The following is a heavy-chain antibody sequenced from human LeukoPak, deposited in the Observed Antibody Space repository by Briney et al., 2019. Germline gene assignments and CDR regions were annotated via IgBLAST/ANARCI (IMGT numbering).Heavy chain of an antibody. J-gene: IGHJ6*03. Sequence: PSETLSLTCTVSGGSISSSSYYWGWIRQPPGKGLEWIGSIYYSGSTNYNPSLKSRVTMSVDTSKNQFSLKLSSVTAADTAVYYCARVATVTTRTRHYYYYYMDVWGKGTTVTISS. CDR1: GGSISSSSYY. V-gene: IGHV4-39*07. D-gene: IGHD4-17*01. CDR3: ARVATVTTRTRHYYYYYMDV. CDR2: IYYSGST.